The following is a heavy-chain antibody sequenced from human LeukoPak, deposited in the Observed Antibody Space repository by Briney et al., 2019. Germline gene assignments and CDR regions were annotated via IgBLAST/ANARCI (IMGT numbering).Heavy chain of an antibody. CDR2: IYWDDDR. Sequence: SGPTLVNPTPTLTLTCTFSGFSLNTRGVGVGWIRQPPGRALEWLALIYWDDDRRYSPSLKSRLTITKDTSKNQVVLTMTNMDPVDTVTYFCAHRKNYYDSSVFDNWGQGTLVTVSS. CDR3: AHRKNYYDSSVFDN. V-gene: IGHV2-5*02. D-gene: IGHD3-22*01. J-gene: IGHJ4*02. CDR1: GFSLNTRGVG.